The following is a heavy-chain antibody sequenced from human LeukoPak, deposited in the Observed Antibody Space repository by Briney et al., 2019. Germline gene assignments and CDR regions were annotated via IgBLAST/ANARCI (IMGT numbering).Heavy chain of an antibody. CDR2: ISGSGGST. CDR3: ARDLSLYCSGGSCYSLNY. J-gene: IGHJ4*02. D-gene: IGHD2-15*01. Sequence: PGGSLRLSCAASGFTFSSYATSWVRQAPGKGLEWVSAISGSGGSTYYADSVKGRFTISRDNSKNTLYLQMNSLRAEDTAVYYCARDLSLYCSGGSCYSLNYWGQGTLVTVSS. V-gene: IGHV3-23*01. CDR1: GFTFSSYA.